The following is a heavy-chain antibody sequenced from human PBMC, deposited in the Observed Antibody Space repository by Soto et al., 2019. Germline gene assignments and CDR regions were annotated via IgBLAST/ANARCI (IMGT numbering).Heavy chain of an antibody. CDR3: ARGSVDTVHSSGFYEY. V-gene: IGHV4-34*01. D-gene: IGHD3-22*01. CDR1: GGSFSAYY. J-gene: IGHJ4*02. Sequence: PSDTLSLTCAVCGGSFSAYYCSWIRQPPWKGLEWIGEINHSGGTSYNPSLKSRVTISVDKSKSHFSLKLTSVTAADRAVYYCARGSVDTVHSSGFYEYWGQGTQVPVSS. CDR2: INHSGGT.